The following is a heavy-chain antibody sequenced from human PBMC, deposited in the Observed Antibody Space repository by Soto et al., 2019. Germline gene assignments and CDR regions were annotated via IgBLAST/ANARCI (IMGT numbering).Heavy chain of an antibody. CDR2: ISGSGGST. CDR1: GFTFSSYA. V-gene: IGHV3-23*01. J-gene: IGHJ4*02. Sequence: GGSLRLSCAASGFTFSSYAMSWVRQAPGKGLEWLSAISGSGGSTYYADSVKGRFTISRDNSKNTLYLQMNSLRAEDTAVYYCAKQRITMVRGDITYFDYWGQGTLVTVSS. CDR3: AKQRITMVRGDITYFDY. D-gene: IGHD3-10*01.